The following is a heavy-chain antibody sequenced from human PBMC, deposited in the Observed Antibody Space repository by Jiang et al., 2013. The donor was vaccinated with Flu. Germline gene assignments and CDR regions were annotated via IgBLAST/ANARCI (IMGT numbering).Heavy chain of an antibody. CDR1: GFTFDDYT. CDR3: AKESGELLRGFDY. D-gene: IGHD1-26*01. Sequence: QLVESGGVVVQDLGGSLRLSCAASGFTFDDYTMHWVRQAPGKGLEWVSLISWDGGSTYYADSVKGRFTISRDNSKNSLYLQMNSLRTEDTALYYCAKESGELLRGFDYWGQGTLVTVSS. J-gene: IGHJ4*02. CDR2: ISWDGGST. V-gene: IGHV3-43*01.